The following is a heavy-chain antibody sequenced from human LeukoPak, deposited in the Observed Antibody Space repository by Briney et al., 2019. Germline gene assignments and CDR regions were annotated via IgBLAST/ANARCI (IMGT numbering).Heavy chain of an antibody. CDR3: SKPETPAGPHFDY. CDR1: GFTFSSYA. J-gene: IGHJ4*02. Sequence: GGSLRLSCAASGFTFSSYAMSWVRQAPGKGLEWVSAISGSGGSTYYADSVKGRFTISRDNSKNTLYLQMNSLRAEDTAIYYCSKPETPAGPHFDYWGQGTMVTVSS. CDR2: ISGSGGST. V-gene: IGHV3-23*01. D-gene: IGHD5-24*01.